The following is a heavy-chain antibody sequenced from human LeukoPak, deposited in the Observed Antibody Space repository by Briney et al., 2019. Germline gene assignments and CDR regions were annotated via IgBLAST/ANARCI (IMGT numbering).Heavy chain of an antibody. Sequence: VIWYDASNKYYADSVKGRFTISRDNSKNTLYLQMNSLRAEDTAVYYCASDTAMVTPVAFDIWGQGTMVTVSS. D-gene: IGHD5-18*01. V-gene: IGHV3-33*01. J-gene: IGHJ3*02. CDR2: IWYDASNK. CDR3: ASDTAMVTPVAFDI.